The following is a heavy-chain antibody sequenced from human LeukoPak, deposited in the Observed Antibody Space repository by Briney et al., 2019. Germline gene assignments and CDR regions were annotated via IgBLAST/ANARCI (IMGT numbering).Heavy chain of an antibody. Sequence: GGSLRLSCAAFDLILSNYWMSWVRLVPGKGLEWVANIKQDGSKEFYVDSVKGRFTVSRDNAQNSLYLQMNSLRAEDSAIYYCASSSGWSVRFDYWGQGTLVTVSS. CDR1: DLILSNYW. J-gene: IGHJ4*02. CDR2: IKQDGSKE. D-gene: IGHD6-19*01. CDR3: ASSSGWSVRFDY. V-gene: IGHV3-7*03.